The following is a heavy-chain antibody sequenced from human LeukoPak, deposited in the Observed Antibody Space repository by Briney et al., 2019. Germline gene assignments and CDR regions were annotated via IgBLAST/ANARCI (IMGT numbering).Heavy chain of an antibody. J-gene: IGHJ4*02. CDR1: GYTFTGYY. V-gene: IGHV1-8*03. CDR3: ARWTTTYLDY. CDR2: MNPNSGNT. Sequence: ASVKVSCKASGYTFTGYYMHWVRQAPGQGLEWMGWMNPNSGNTGYAQKFQGRVTITRNTSISTAYMELSSLRSEDTAVYYCARWTTTYLDYWGQGTLVTVSS. D-gene: IGHD4-11*01.